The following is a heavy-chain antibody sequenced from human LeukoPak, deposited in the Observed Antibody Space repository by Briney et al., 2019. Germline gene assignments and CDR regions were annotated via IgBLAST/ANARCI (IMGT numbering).Heavy chain of an antibody. V-gene: IGHV3-74*01. J-gene: IGHJ4*02. CDR1: GFAFKLYW. Sequence: GGSLRLSCAASGFAFKLYWMHWVRQVPGKRPVWVSRINDDGSDTIYADSVRGRFTISRDNSKNTLYLQMNSLRAEDTAVYYCAKPRTYSSSWYSLDYWGQGTLVTVSS. D-gene: IGHD6-13*01. CDR2: INDDGSDT. CDR3: AKPRTYSSSWYSLDY.